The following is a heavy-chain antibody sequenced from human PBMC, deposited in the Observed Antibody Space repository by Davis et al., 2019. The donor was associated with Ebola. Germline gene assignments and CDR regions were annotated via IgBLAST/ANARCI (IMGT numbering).Heavy chain of an antibody. CDR2: IYYSGST. J-gene: IGHJ6*02. CDR1: SGSISSYY. CDR3: ARHYRATVTARSLYYYGMDV. V-gene: IGHV4-39*01. Sequence: MPSETLSLTCTVSSGSISSYYWSWIRQPPGKGLEWIGSIYYSGSTYYNPSLKSRVTISVDTSKNQFSLKLSSVTAADTAVYYCARHYRATVTARSLYYYGMDVWGQGTTVTVSS. D-gene: IGHD4-17*01.